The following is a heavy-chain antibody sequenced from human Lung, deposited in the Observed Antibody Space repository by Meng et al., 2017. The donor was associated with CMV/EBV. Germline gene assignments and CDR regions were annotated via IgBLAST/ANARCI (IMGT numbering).Heavy chain of an antibody. CDR2: ISYDGSDR. CDR3: ARAPTYSDVWRSDPPHYGMDV. D-gene: IGHD3-16*02. Sequence: GGSLRLXXAVSGFTFSSYAMNWVRQAPGQGLERVAVISYDGSDRYYVDSMRGRFTISRDNSKNTLYLQMNSLRPEDTAVYYCARAPTYSDVWRSDPPHYGMDVWGQGXTVTVSS. J-gene: IGHJ6*02. V-gene: IGHV3-30*04. CDR1: GFTFSSYA.